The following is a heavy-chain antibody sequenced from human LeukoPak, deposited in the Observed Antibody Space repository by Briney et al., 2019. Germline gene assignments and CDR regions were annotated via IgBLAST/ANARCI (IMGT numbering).Heavy chain of an antibody. Sequence: GGSLRLSCAASGLTFSTYWMHWVRQAPGKGLAWVARINPDGSIRTYANSVQGRVTISRDTAKDTLFLQMNSLRAADTAVYYCAREARVGGALQYWGQGTPVTVSS. V-gene: IGHV3-74*03. CDR2: INPDGSIR. D-gene: IGHD1-26*01. CDR3: AREARVGGALQY. J-gene: IGHJ4*02. CDR1: GLTFSTYW.